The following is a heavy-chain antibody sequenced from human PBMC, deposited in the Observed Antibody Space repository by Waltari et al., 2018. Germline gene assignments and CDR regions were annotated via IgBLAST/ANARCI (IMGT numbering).Heavy chain of an antibody. CDR1: GVSISSSSNY. J-gene: IGHJ3*02. D-gene: IGHD3-10*01. Sequence: QLQLQESGPGLVKPSEPLSLTCTFSGVSISSSSNYRGWIRQPPGKGLEWIGSIYYSGSTYYNPSLKSRVTISVDTSKNQFSLKLSSVTAADTAVYYCARVSMVQGNAFDIWGQGTMVTVSS. V-gene: IGHV4-39*07. CDR3: ARVSMVQGNAFDI. CDR2: IYYSGST.